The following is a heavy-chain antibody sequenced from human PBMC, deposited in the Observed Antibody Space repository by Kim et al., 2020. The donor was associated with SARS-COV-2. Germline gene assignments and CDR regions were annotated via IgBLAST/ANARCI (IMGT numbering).Heavy chain of an antibody. D-gene: IGHD6-13*01. Sequence: NSDPSLKSRVTISVDTSKNQFSLKLSSVTAADTAVYYCARLHSSSWAFDYWGLGTLATVSS. J-gene: IGHJ4*02. V-gene: IGHV4-4*09. CDR3: ARLHSSSWAFDY.